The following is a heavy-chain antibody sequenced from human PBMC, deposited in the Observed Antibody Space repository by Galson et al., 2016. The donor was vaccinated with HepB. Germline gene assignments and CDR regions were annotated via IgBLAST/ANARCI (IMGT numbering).Heavy chain of an antibody. D-gene: IGHD5-18*01. CDR2: VSSTGST. Sequence: SETLSLTCTVSGGSVNTATYYWSWIRQPPGKGLEWIGFVSSTGSTNYNPSLKSRVTVSVDPSKNHFSLELSSVTAADTAVYYCARDLGGYSFGYGGNFDFWGQGTLVTVSS. CDR3: ARDLGGYSFGYGGNFDF. CDR1: GGSVNTATYY. J-gene: IGHJ4*02. V-gene: IGHV4-61*03.